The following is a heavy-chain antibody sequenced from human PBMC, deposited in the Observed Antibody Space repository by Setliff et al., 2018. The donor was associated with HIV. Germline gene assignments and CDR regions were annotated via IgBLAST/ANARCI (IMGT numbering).Heavy chain of an antibody. V-gene: IGHV3-30*03. CDR2: ISHDGTNK. CDR3: ARDSAHCSGGSCPSYYYYMDV. J-gene: IGHJ6*03. D-gene: IGHD2-15*01. Sequence: GGSLRLSCAASGFTFSSYGMHWVRQAPGKGLEGVAVISHDGTNKYYGDSVKGRFTISRDNSKNTLSLQMNSLRAEDTAVYYWARDSAHCSGGSCPSYYYYMDVWGKGTAVTVSS. CDR1: GFTFSSYG.